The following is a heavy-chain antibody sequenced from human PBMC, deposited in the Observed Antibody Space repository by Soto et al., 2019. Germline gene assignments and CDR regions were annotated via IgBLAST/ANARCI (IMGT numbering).Heavy chain of an antibody. J-gene: IGHJ6*02. CDR1: GGSFSCYY. D-gene: IGHD3-10*01. Sequence: SETLSLTCAVYGGSFSCYYWSWIRQPPGKGLEWIGEINHSGSTNYSPSLKSRVTISVDTSKNQFSLKLSSVTAADTAVYYCARFPYYYGSGSYYSYYYYGMDVWGQGTTVTVSS. CDR2: INHSGST. V-gene: IGHV4-34*01. CDR3: ARFPYYYGSGSYYSYYYYGMDV.